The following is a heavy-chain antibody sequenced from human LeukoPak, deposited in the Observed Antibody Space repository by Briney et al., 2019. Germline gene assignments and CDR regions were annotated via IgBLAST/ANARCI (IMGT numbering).Heavy chain of an antibody. CDR2: IIPIFETA. CDR3: ARENIAAHRVYYYYYMDV. J-gene: IGHJ6*03. D-gene: IGHD6-6*01. CDR1: GGTFSSYG. Sequence: GSSVKVSCKASGGTFSSYGISWVRQAPGQGLEWMGGIIPIFETANYAQMFQGRVTITADKSTSTAYMELSSLRSEDTAMYYCARENIAAHRVYYYYYMDVWGKGTTVTISS. V-gene: IGHV1-69*06.